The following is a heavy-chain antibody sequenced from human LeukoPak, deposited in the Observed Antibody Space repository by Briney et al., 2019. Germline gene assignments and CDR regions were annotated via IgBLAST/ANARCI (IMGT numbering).Heavy chain of an antibody. J-gene: IGHJ6*02. CDR2: IYSGGST. CDR1: GLTVSSNY. CDR3: ARAAEWQWLVRGYYYYGMDV. V-gene: IGHV3-53*01. Sequence: PGGSLRLSCAASGLTVSSNYMSWVRQAPGKGLEWVSVIYSGGSTYYADSVKGRFTISRDNSKNTLYLQMNSLRAEDTAVYYCARAAEWQWLVRGYYYYGMDVWGQGTTVTVSS. D-gene: IGHD6-19*01.